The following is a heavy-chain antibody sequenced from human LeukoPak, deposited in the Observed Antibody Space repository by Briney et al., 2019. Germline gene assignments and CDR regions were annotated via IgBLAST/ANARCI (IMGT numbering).Heavy chain of an antibody. V-gene: IGHV3-21*01. CDR3: ARDHDSSSCPYFDY. CDR1: GFTFSSYS. Sequence: GSLRLSCAASGFTFSSYSMNWVRQAPGKGLEWVSSISSSRSYIYYADSVKGRFTISRDNAKNSLYLQMNSLRAEDTAVYYCARDHDSSSCPYFDYWGQGTLVTVSS. J-gene: IGHJ4*02. CDR2: ISSSRSYI. D-gene: IGHD6-13*01.